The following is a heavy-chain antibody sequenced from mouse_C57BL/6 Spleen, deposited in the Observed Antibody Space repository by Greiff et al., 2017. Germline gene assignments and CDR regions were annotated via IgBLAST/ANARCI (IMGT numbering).Heavy chain of an antibody. CDR1: GYAFSSYW. V-gene: IGHV1-80*01. CDR3: ARANWDVRDYFDY. CDR2: IYPGDGDT. J-gene: IGHJ2*01. Sequence: QVQLQQSGAELVKPGASVKISCKASGYAFSSYWMNWVKQRPGKGLEWIGQIYPGDGDTNYNGKFKGKATLTADKSSSTAYMQLSSLTSEDSAVYFCARANWDVRDYFDYWGQGTTLTVSS. D-gene: IGHD4-1*01.